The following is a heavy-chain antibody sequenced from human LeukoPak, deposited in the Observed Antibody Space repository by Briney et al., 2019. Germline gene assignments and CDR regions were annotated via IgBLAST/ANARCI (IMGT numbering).Heavy chain of an antibody. J-gene: IGHJ5*02. CDR3: ARGIGAARPYWFDP. Sequence: SETLSLTCAVYGGSFSGYYWSWIRQPPGKGLEWIGEINHSGSTNYNPSLKSRVTISVDTSKNQFSLKLSSVTAADTAVYYCARGIGAARPYWFDPWGQGTLVTVSS. V-gene: IGHV4-34*09. D-gene: IGHD6-6*01. CDR1: GGSFSGYY. CDR2: INHSGST.